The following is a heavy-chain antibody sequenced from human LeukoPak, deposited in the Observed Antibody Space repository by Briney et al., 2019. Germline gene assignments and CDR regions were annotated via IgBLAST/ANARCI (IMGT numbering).Heavy chain of an antibody. Sequence: GGSLRLSCAASGFTFSTYSMNWVRQAPGKGLVWVSRINSDGSFTNYADSVKGRFTISRDNAKNTLYLRMNSLRGEDTAIYYCATSGRYAEDAFDIWGQGTMVTVSS. J-gene: IGHJ3*02. V-gene: IGHV3-74*01. CDR2: INSDGSFT. D-gene: IGHD3-16*01. CDR1: GFTFSTYS. CDR3: ATSGRYAEDAFDI.